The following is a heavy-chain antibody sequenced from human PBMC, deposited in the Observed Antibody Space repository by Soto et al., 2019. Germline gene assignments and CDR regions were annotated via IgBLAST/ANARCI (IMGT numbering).Heavy chain of an antibody. V-gene: IGHV3-64*01. Sequence: EVQLVESGGGLVQPGGSLRLSCAASGFTFSSYAMHWVRQAPGKGLEYVSAISSNGGSTYYANYVKGRFTSSRDNSKNTLYLQMGSLRAEDMAVYYCARRDGYNFDYWGQGTLVTVSS. CDR3: ARRDGYNFDY. D-gene: IGHD5-12*01. J-gene: IGHJ4*02. CDR2: ISSNGGST. CDR1: GFTFSSYA.